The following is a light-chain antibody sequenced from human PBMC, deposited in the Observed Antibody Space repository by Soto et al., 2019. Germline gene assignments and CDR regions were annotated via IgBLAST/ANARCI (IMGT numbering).Light chain of an antibody. Sequence: QSVLTQPASVSGSPGQSITISCTGTSSDVGSYNLVSWYQQHPGKAPKLMIYEVNKRPSGVSNRFSGSKSGNTASLTISGLQAEDEADYYCCSFAGSSTYVFGPGTKVNVL. CDR1: SSDVGSYNL. CDR3: CSFAGSSTYV. V-gene: IGLV2-23*02. CDR2: EVN. J-gene: IGLJ1*01.